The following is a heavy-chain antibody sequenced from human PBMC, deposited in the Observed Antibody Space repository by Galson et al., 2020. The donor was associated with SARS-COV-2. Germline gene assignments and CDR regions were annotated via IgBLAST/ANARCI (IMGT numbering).Heavy chain of an antibody. CDR3: ARGSTTLYYYYYMDV. D-gene: IGHD2-2*01. J-gene: IGHJ6*03. Sequence: GESLKISCAASGFTFSSYDMHWVRQATGKGLEWVSAIGTAGDTYYPGSVKGRFTISRENAKNSLYLQMNSLRAGDTAVYYCARGSTTLYYYYYMDVWGKGTTVTVSS. CDR1: GFTFSSYD. CDR2: IGTAGDT. V-gene: IGHV3-13*01.